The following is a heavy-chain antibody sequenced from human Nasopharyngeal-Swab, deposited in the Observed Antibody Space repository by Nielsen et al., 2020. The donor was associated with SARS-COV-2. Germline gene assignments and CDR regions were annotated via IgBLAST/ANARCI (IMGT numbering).Heavy chain of an antibody. Sequence: ASVKVSCKAAGDIFTSYGINWVRQDAGQGLEGRGWISGYTGNANYAQKFQGRVTMTTDTSTSTAYMELRSLRSEDTAVYYCATWGIGYGETAHATFDSWGQGTQVTVSS. J-gene: IGHJ4*02. CDR3: ATWGIGYGETAHATFDS. D-gene: IGHD4-17*01. CDR2: ISGYTGNA. V-gene: IGHV1-18*01. CDR1: GDIFTSYG.